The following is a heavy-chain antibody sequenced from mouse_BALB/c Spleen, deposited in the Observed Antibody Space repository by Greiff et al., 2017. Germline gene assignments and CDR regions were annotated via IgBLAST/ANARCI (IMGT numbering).Heavy chain of an antibody. CDR2: INSNGGST. J-gene: IGHJ2*01. D-gene: IGHD1-2*01. Sequence: EVQGVESGGGLVQPGGSLKLSCAASGFTFSSYGMSWVRQTPDKRLELVATINSNGGSTYYPDSVKGRFTISRDNAKNTLYLQMSSLKSEDTAMYYCARDYYGYDYFDYWGQGTTLTVSS. V-gene: IGHV5-6-3*01. CDR1: GFTFSSYG. CDR3: ARDYYGYDYFDY.